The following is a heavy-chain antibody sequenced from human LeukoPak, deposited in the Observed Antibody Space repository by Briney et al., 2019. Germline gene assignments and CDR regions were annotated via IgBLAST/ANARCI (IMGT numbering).Heavy chain of an antibody. D-gene: IGHD3-22*01. CDR3: ARDRGYYYDSSGYPDFDP. CDR1: GGTFSSYA. V-gene: IGHV1-69*13. Sequence: SVKVSCKASGGTFSSYAISWVRQAPGQGLEWMGGIIPIFGTANYAQKFQGRVTITADESTSTAYMELSSLRSEDTAVYYCARDRGYYYDSSGYPDFDPWGQGTLVTVSS. J-gene: IGHJ5*02. CDR2: IIPIFGTA.